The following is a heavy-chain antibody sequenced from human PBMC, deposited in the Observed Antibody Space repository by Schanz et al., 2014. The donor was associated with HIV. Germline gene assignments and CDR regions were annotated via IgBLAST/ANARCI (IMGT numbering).Heavy chain of an antibody. CDR2: ISPDSGAT. D-gene: IGHD3-22*01. V-gene: IGHV1-2*02. Sequence: QVQLVQSGAEVKKPGASVKLSCKASGYTFTSYYVHWVRQAPGQGLEWMGWISPDSGATDYAQNFQGRVTMTRHTSMTTVYMDLSRVTSDDTALYFCARAPPRDSSGYYPFDYWGQGTLVTVSS. J-gene: IGHJ4*02. CDR1: GYTFTSYY. CDR3: ARAPPRDSSGYYPFDY.